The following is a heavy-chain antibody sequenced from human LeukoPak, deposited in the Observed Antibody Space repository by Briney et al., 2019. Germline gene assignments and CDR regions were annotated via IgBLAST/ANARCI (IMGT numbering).Heavy chain of an antibody. D-gene: IGHD3-16*01. CDR1: GFTFNYYS. V-gene: IGHV3-21*04. CDR3: AREFMITFGGLDP. J-gene: IGHJ5*02. CDR2: ISSLSNYI. Sequence: PGGSLRLSCAASGFTFNYYSMNWVRQAPGKGLEWVSSISSLSNYIYYADSVKGRFTISRDNAKNSLYLQMNSLRAEDTAVYYCAREFMITFGGLDPWGQGTLVTVSS.